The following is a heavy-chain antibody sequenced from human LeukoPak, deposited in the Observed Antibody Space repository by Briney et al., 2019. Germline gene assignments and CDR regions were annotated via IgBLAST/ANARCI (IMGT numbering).Heavy chain of an antibody. Sequence: SETLSLTCTVSGGSISSYYWSWVRQPPGKGLEWIGYIYYSGSTNYNPSLKSRVTISVDTSKNQFSLKLSSVTAADTAVYYCARSTGTTYPFDYWGQGTLVTVSS. CDR1: GGSISSYY. V-gene: IGHV4-59*01. D-gene: IGHD1-7*01. CDR3: ARSTGTTYPFDY. CDR2: IYYSGST. J-gene: IGHJ4*02.